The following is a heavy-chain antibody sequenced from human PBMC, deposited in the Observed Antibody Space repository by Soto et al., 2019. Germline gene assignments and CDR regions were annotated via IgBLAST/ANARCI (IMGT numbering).Heavy chain of an antibody. Sequence: QVHLVQSGAEVRKPGSSAKLSCKASGGPFSSDSITWLRQAPGHTLEWIWGIIPRFGSGNFADMLKASVTVSADESANTVYLELRRLRAEETDKYYFEWTMWGEAASITRHFDVWGQGTMVSVSS. D-gene: IGHD6-13*01. CDR2: IIPRFGSG. V-gene: IGHV1-69*01. CDR3: EWTMWGEAASITRHFDV. J-gene: IGHJ3*01. CDR1: GGPFSSDS.